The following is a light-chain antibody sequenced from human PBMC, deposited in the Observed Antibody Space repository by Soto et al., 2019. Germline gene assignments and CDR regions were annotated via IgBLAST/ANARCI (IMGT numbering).Light chain of an antibody. CDR1: QSVTNW. J-gene: IGKJ2*01. CDR3: QQYNTFPPYT. V-gene: IGKV1-5*03. Sequence: DIQMTQSPSTLSASVGDRVTITCRASQSVTNWLAWYQQKPGKVPKPLIYKASNLESGVPSRFSASGSGTEFTLTISSLQPDDFATYYCQQYNTFPPYTFGQGTKLEIK. CDR2: KAS.